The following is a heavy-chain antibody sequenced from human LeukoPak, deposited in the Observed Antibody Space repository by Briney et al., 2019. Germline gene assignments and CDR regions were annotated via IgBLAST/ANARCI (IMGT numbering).Heavy chain of an antibody. J-gene: IGHJ4*02. CDR1: GFTFSSYW. CDR2: IKQDGSEK. D-gene: IGHD1-14*01. V-gene: IGHV3-7*01. Sequence: GGSLRLSCAASGFTFSSYWMSWVRQAPGKGLEWVANIKQDGSEKYYVDSVKGRFTISRDNAKNSLYLQMNSLRDEDTAVYFCAKDYGTTGYYRGGFFDYWGQGALVTVSS. CDR3: AKDYGTTGYYRGGFFDY.